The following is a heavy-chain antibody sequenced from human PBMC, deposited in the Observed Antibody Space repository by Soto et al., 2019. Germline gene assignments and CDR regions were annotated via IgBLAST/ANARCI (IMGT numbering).Heavy chain of an antibody. CDR1: GGSISSSSYY. CDR2: IYYSGST. D-gene: IGHD3-10*01. CDR3: ANGAYYYYYYGMDA. Sequence: PSETLSLTCTVSGGSISSSSYYWGWIRQPPGKGLEWIGSIYYSGSTYYNPSLKSRVTISVDTSKNQFSLKLSSVTAADTAVYYCANGAYYYYYYGMDAWGQGTTVTVSS. J-gene: IGHJ6*02. V-gene: IGHV4-39*01.